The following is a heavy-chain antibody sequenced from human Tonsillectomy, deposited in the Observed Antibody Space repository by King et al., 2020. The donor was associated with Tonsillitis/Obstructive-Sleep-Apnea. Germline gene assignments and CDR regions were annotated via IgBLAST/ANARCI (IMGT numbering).Heavy chain of an antibody. J-gene: IGHJ4*02. CDR3: ARAQYYDFWSGYYSLFDY. CDR1: GYSFISYW. CDR2: IYPGDSDT. D-gene: IGHD3-3*01. Sequence: QLVQSGAEVKKPGESLKISCKGSGYSFISYWIGWVRQMPGKGLEWVGIIYPGDSDTGYSPSFQGQVTISADTSISTAYLQWSSLKASDTAMYYCARAQYYDFWSGYYSLFDYWGQGTLVTVSS. V-gene: IGHV5-51*01.